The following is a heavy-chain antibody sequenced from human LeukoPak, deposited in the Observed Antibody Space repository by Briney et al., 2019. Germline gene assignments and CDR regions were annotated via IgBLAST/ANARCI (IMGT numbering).Heavy chain of an antibody. CDR3: AGGWYAEYFQH. D-gene: IGHD6-13*01. CDR2: INHSGST. CDR1: GGSFSGYY. J-gene: IGHJ1*01. Sequence: SETLSLTCAVYGGSFSGYYWSWIRQPPGKGLEWIGEINHSGSTNYNPSLKSRVTISVDTSKNQFSLKLSSVTAADTAVYYCAGGWYAEYFQHWGQGTLVTVSS. V-gene: IGHV4-34*01.